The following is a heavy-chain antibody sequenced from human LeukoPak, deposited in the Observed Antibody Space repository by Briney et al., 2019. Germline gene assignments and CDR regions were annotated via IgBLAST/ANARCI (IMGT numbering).Heavy chain of an antibody. CDR3: AKAGPAAGTGHSGNWFDP. V-gene: IGHV3-23*01. J-gene: IGHJ5*02. CDR1: GFTFSSYA. D-gene: IGHD6-13*01. CDR2: ISGSGGST. Sequence: PGGSLRLSCAASGFTFSSYAMSWVRQAPGKGLEWVSAISGSGGSTYYADSVKGRFTISRDNSKNTLYLQMNSLRAEDTAVYYCAKAGPAAGTGHSGNWFDPWGQGTLVTVSS.